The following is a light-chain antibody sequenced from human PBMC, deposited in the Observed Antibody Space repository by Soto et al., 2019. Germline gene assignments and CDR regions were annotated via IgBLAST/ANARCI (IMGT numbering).Light chain of an antibody. CDR1: QSVSSN. V-gene: IGKV3-15*01. CDR2: GAS. CDR3: QEYNSDPLLV. Sequence: EIVMTQSPATLSVSPGERATLSCRASQSVSSNLAWYQQKPGQAPRLLIYGASTRATGIPARFSGSGSGTEFTLTISSLQPEDVATYYCQEYNSDPLLVFGGGTKVDIK. J-gene: IGKJ4*01.